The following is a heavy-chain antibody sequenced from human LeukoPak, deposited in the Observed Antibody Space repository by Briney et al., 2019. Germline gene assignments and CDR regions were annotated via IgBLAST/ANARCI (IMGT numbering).Heavy chain of an antibody. V-gene: IGHV3-66*01. Sequence: GGSLRLSCAASGFTVSSKHMSWVRQAPGKGLEWVSAIHPNTSTYYADSVKGRFTISRDDSKNTLYLQMHSLRAEDTAIYYCAKDPGYSSGAYYGDYWGQGTLVTVSS. J-gene: IGHJ4*02. CDR1: GFTVSSKH. CDR2: IHPNTST. D-gene: IGHD3-10*01. CDR3: AKDPGYSSGAYYGDY.